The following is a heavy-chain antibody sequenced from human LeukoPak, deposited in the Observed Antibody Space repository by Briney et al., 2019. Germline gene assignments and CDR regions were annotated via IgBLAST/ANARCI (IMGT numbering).Heavy chain of an antibody. D-gene: IGHD3-22*01. J-gene: IGHJ6*02. V-gene: IGHV3-21*01. Sequence: GGSLRLSCTASGFTFSSYSMNWVRQAPGKGLEWVSSISSSSSYIYHADSVKGRFTISRDNAKNSLYLQMNSLRAEDTAVYYCARDPDYYDSSGYYKYYYYGMDVWGQGTTVTVSS. CDR1: GFTFSSYS. CDR3: ARDPDYYDSSGYYKYYYYGMDV. CDR2: ISSSSSYI.